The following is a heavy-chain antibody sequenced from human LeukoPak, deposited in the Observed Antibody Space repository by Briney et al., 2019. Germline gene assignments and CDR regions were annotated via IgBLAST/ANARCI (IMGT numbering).Heavy chain of an antibody. CDR3: ARSIYAHSTGWYYFDY. D-gene: IGHD6-19*01. Sequence: PSETLSLTCTVSGGSFSSHYWSWIRQPPGKGLELIGSVYYTGNTYYNPSLKSRVTISVDTSKNQFSLKLGSVTAADTAVYYCARSIYAHSTGWYYFDYWGQGTLVTVSS. CDR1: GGSFSSHY. V-gene: IGHV4-59*05. CDR2: VYYTGNT. J-gene: IGHJ4*02.